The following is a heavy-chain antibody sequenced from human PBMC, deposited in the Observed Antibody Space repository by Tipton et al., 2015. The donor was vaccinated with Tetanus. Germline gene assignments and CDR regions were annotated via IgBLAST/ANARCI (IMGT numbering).Heavy chain of an antibody. CDR3: ARRYERIAVGGFDP. Sequence: TLSLTCAVYGGSFSGYYWSWIRQPPGKGLEWIGEINHSGSTNYNPSLKSRVTISVDTPKNQFSLKLSSVTAADTAVYYCARRYERIAVGGFDPWGQGTLVTVSS. V-gene: IGHV4-34*01. D-gene: IGHD6-19*01. CDR2: INHSGST. CDR1: GGSFSGYY. J-gene: IGHJ5*02.